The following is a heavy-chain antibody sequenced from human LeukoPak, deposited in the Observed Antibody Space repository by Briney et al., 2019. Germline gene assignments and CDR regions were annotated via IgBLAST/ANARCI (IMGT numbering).Heavy chain of an antibody. CDR2: ISSSSSYI. D-gene: IGHD2-15*01. J-gene: IGHJ4*02. CDR1: GFTFSSYS. CDR3: ARLRCSGGSCYPYYFDY. V-gene: IGHV3-21*04. Sequence: GGSLRLSCAASGFTFSSYSMNWVRQAPGKGLEWVSSISSSSSYIYYADSVKGRFTISRDNAKNSLYLQMNSLKASDTAMYYCARLRCSGGSCYPYYFDYWGQGTLVTVSS.